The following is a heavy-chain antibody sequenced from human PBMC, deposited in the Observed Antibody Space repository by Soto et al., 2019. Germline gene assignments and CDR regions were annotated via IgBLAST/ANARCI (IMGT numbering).Heavy chain of an antibody. CDR2: IIPILGIA. J-gene: IGHJ3*02. CDR3: ARATGEVVPAAMFHDAFDI. V-gene: IGHV1-69*02. CDR1: GGTFSSYT. Sequence: QVQLVQSGAEVKKPGSSVKVSCKASGGTFSSYTISWVRQAPGQGLEWMGRIIPILGIANYAQKFKGRVTITADKSTSTAYMELSSLRSADTAVYYCARATGEVVPAAMFHDAFDIWGQGTMVTVSS. D-gene: IGHD2-2*01.